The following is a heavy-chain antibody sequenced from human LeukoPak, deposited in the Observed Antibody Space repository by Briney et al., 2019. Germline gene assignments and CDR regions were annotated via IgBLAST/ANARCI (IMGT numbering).Heavy chain of an antibody. Sequence: ASVKVSCKASGYTFTSYYMHWVRQAPGQGLEWMGIINPSGGSTSYAQKFQGRVTMTRDTSTSTVYMELSSLRSEDTAVYYCARARVNYDFWSGYSGGDAFDIWGQETMVTVSS. CDR3: ARARVNYDFWSGYSGGDAFDI. V-gene: IGHV1-46*01. J-gene: IGHJ3*02. CDR2: INPSGGST. D-gene: IGHD3-3*01. CDR1: GYTFTSYY.